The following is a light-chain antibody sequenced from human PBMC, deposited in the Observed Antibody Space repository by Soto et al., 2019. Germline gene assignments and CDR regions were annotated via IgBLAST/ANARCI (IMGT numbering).Light chain of an antibody. Sequence: EIVMTQSPATLSVSPGERAALSCRASQSVRSYLAWYQQKPGQAPRLLIYGASSRATGIPDRFSGSGSGTDFTLTISRLEPEDFAVYYCQQYGSSPGTFGQGTKVDIK. V-gene: IGKV3-20*01. J-gene: IGKJ1*01. CDR1: QSVRSY. CDR2: GAS. CDR3: QQYGSSPGT.